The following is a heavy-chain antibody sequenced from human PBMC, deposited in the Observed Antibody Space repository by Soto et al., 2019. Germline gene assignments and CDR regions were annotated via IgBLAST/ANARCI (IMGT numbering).Heavy chain of an antibody. CDR3: ARGAQYYDILTGYSPSYYYYGMDV. Sequence: ASVKVSCKASGGTFSSYAISWVRQAPGQGLEWMGGIIPIFGTANYAQKFQGRVTITADKSTSTAYMELSSLRSEDTAVYYCARGAQYYDILTGYSPSYYYYGMDVWGQGTTVTVSS. CDR2: IIPIFGTA. V-gene: IGHV1-69*06. D-gene: IGHD3-9*01. CDR1: GGTFSSYA. J-gene: IGHJ6*02.